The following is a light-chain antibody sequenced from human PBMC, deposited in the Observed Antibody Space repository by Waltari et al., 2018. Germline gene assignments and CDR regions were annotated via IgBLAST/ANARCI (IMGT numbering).Light chain of an antibody. J-gene: IGLJ1*01. Sequence: QSALTQPASVSGSPGQSITLSCTGSTTDVGSYYFVPWYQQHPGKAPQLMVFDVTHRPSGISNRFSGSKSGDTASLTISGLQAEDEAYYYCSSYTTTNTFVFGTGTNVTVV. CDR3: SSYTTTNTFV. CDR1: TTDVGSYYF. V-gene: IGLV2-14*01. CDR2: DVT.